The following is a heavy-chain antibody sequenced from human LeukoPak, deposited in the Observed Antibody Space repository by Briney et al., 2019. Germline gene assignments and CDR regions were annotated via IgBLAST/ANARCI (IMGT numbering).Heavy chain of an antibody. J-gene: IGHJ4*02. V-gene: IGHV4-39*01. D-gene: IGHD3-10*01. CDR1: GGSISSRSYY. CDR2: IYYSGST. CDR3: ARADLDYYGSGSYYTY. Sequence: SETLSLTCTVSGGSISSRSYYWGWIRQPPGKGLEWIGSIYYSGSTYYNPSLKSRVTISVDTSKNQFSLKLSSVTAADTAVYYCARADLDYYGSGSYYTYWGQGTLVTVSS.